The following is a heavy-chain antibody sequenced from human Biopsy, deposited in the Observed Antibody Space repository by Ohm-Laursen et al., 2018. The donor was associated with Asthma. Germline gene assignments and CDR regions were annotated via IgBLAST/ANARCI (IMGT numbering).Heavy chain of an antibody. D-gene: IGHD3-9*01. CDR2: INAGNGNT. CDR3: ARTYYDFLTGQVNDAFDM. CDR1: GYAFINYA. V-gene: IGHV1-3*01. J-gene: IGHJ3*02. Sequence: ATVKISCQASGYAFINYAIHWARQAPGQRLEWMGWINAGNGNTKYSQKFQGRVTISRDTSASTAYMDLSSLRSEDTAVYYCARTYYDFLTGQVNDAFDMWGQGTMATVSS.